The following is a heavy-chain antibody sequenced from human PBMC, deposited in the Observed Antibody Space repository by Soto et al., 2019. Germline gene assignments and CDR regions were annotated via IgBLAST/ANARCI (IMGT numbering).Heavy chain of an antibody. V-gene: IGHV3-23*01. CDR2: ISASGDNT. J-gene: IGHJ6*02. Sequence: PGGSLRLSCAASGFTFSNFAMSWVRQAPGKGLEWVSSISASGDNTYYADSVKGRFTISRDNSKNSLYLHMNSLRAEDTAIYYCATLKAGYCSGGSCDPEYYGMDICGQGTTVTVSS. CDR1: GFTFSNFA. D-gene: IGHD2-15*01. CDR3: ATLKAGYCSGGSCDPEYYGMDI.